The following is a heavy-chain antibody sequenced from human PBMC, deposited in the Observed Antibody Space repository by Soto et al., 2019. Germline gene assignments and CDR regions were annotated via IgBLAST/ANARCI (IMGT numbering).Heavy chain of an antibody. CDR1: GFTVSSNY. J-gene: IGHJ6*02. Sequence: GVSLRLSCAASGFTVSSNYMSWVRQAPGKGLEWVSVIYSGGSTYYADSVKGRFTISRDNSKNTLYLQMNSLRAEDTAVYYCARSSADYDILTGHRYYYYGMDVWGQGTTVTVSS. CDR3: ARSSADYDILTGHRYYYYGMDV. CDR2: IYSGGST. V-gene: IGHV3-53*01. D-gene: IGHD3-9*01.